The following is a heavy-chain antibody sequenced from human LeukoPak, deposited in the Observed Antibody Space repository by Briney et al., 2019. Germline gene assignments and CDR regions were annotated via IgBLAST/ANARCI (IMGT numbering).Heavy chain of an antibody. CDR3: AKDLGHDYVWGSYRD. V-gene: IGHV3-74*01. J-gene: IGHJ4*02. CDR2: INTDGSST. D-gene: IGHD3-16*02. CDR1: GFTFSGYW. Sequence: GGSLRLSCAASGFTFSGYWMHWVRQVPGKGLVWVSRINTDGSSTSYADSVKGRFTISRDNAKNTLYLQMNSLRTEDTAFYYCAKDLGHDYVWGSYRDWGQGSLVTVSS.